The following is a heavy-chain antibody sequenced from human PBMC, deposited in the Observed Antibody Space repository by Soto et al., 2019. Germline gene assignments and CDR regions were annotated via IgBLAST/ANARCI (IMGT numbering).Heavy chain of an antibody. CDR3: ARAGYCSSTSCWAAFDI. Sequence: QVQLVQSGAEVKKPGASVKVSCKASGYTFTSYAKHWVRQAPGQRLEWMGWINAGNGNTKYSQKFQGRVTITRDTSASTAYMELSSLRSEDTAVYYCARAGYCSSTSCWAAFDIWGQGTMVTVSS. V-gene: IGHV1-3*01. D-gene: IGHD2-2*01. CDR1: GYTFTSYA. CDR2: INAGNGNT. J-gene: IGHJ3*02.